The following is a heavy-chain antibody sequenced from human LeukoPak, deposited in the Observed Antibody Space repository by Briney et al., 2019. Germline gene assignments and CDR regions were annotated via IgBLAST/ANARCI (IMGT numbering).Heavy chain of an antibody. CDR2: ISGSGGTT. CDR3: AKADYYDSSGHPSSFEY. V-gene: IGHV3-23*01. J-gene: IGHJ4*02. Sequence: GGSLRLSCAASGFPFRYYAMSWVRQPPGKGLEWVSAISGSGGTTYYADSVKGRFTISRDNSKNTVYLQMNSLRAEDTAVYYCAKADYYDSSGHPSSFEYWGQGALVTFSS. CDR1: GFPFRYYA. D-gene: IGHD3-22*01.